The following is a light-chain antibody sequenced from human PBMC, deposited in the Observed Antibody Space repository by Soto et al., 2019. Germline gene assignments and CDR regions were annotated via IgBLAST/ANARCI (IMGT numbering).Light chain of an antibody. CDR1: QSVLSTSNDKNF. Sequence: DIVMTQSPDSLAVSLGERATINCKSSQSVLSTSNDKNFLAWHQQKPGQPPKLLIYWASTREPGVPERFSGSGSGTDFNLTISSLQAEDVAVYYCQQYYGNPITFGQGTRLEIK. J-gene: IGKJ5*01. CDR3: QQYYGNPIT. V-gene: IGKV4-1*01. CDR2: WAS.